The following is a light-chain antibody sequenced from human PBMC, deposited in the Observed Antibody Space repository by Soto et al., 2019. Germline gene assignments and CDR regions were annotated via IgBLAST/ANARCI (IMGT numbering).Light chain of an antibody. J-gene: IGKJ2*01. CDR1: QSVSSSY. V-gene: IGKV3-20*01. CDR3: QQYGSSPPYT. CDR2: GAS. Sequence: EIVLTQSPGTLSLSPGERATLSCRASQSVSSSYLAWYQQKPGQAPRLLIYGASSSATGIPDRFSGSGSGTDFTLTISSLEPEAFAVYYCQQYGSSPPYTFGQGTKLEIK.